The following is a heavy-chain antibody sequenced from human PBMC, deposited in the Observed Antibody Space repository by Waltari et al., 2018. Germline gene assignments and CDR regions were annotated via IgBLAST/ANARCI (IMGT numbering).Heavy chain of an antibody. CDR2: IYPSTSDA. J-gene: IGHJ2*01. D-gene: IGHD6-6*01. V-gene: IGHV5-51*01. Sequence: EVQVVQSGSEVKQPGESLKISCKGSGYSFTNYWIGWVRQMPGKGLEWMGSIYPSTSDARYSPSFQGQFTISADRSISTAYVQWSSLKASDTAMYYCARSGTSSSRYFDLWGRGALVTVSS. CDR3: ARSGTSSSRYFDL. CDR1: GYSFTNYW.